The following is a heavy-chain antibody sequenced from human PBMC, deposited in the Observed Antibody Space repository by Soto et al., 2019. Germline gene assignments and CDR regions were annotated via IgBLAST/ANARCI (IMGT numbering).Heavy chain of an antibody. Sequence: PGGSLRLSCAASGFTFSSYAMSWVRQAPGKGLEWVSAISGSGGSTYYADSVKGRFTNSRDNSKNTLYLQMNSLRAEDTAVYYCAKEIHYDSSGYYYDFAFDIWGQGTMVTVSS. J-gene: IGHJ3*02. CDR2: ISGSGGST. V-gene: IGHV3-23*01. D-gene: IGHD3-22*01. CDR1: GFTFSSYA. CDR3: AKEIHYDSSGYYYDFAFDI.